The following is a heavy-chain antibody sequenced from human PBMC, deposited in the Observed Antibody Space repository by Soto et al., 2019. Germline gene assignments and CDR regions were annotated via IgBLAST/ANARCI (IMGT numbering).Heavy chain of an antibody. J-gene: IGHJ5*02. D-gene: IGHD3-22*01. Sequence: SGPTLVNPTQTLTLTCTFSGFSLSTSGVGVGWIRQPPGKALEWLALIYWDDDKRYSPSLKSRLTITKDTSKNQVVLTMTIMDPVDTATFYCAHRRSTYYYDSTFDPWGQGTLVTVSS. CDR3: AHRRSTYYYDSTFDP. CDR1: GFSLSTSGVG. CDR2: IYWDDDK. V-gene: IGHV2-5*02.